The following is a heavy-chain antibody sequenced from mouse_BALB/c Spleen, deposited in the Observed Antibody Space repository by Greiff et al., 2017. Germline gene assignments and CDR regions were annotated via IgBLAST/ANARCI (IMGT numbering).Heavy chain of an antibody. V-gene: IGHV3-6*02. J-gene: IGHJ2*01. CDR1: GYSITSGYY. CDR3: AVMIIGIGYFDY. CDR2: ISYDGSN. D-gene: IGHD2-4*01. Sequence: EVQLQESGPGLVKPSQSLSLTCSVTGYSITSGYYWNWIRQFPGNKLEWMGYISYDGSNNYNPSLKNRISITRDTSKNQFFLKLNSVTTEDTATYYCAVMIIGIGYFDYWGQGTTLTVSS.